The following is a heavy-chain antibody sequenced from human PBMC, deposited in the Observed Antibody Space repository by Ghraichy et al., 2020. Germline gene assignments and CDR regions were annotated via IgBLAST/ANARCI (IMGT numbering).Heavy chain of an antibody. D-gene: IGHD2-2*02. Sequence: SETLSLTCAVYGGSFSGYYWSWIRQPPGKGLEWIGEINHSGSTNYNPSLKSRVTISVDTSKNQFSLKLSSVTAADTAVYYCARAGTSLYESDAFDIWGQGTMVTVSS. V-gene: IGHV4-34*01. J-gene: IGHJ3*02. CDR2: INHSGST. CDR1: GGSFSGYY. CDR3: ARAGTSLYESDAFDI.